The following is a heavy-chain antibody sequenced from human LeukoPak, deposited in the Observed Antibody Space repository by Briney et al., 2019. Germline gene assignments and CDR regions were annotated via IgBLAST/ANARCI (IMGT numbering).Heavy chain of an antibody. Sequence: ASVKVSCKASGYTFTSYYMHWVRQVPGQGLEWMGIINPSGGSTSCAQKFQGRVTMTRDTSTSTVYMELSSLRSEDTAVYYCARDRVGEDTAMVTPEYYYYYYGMDVWGQGTTVTVSS. J-gene: IGHJ6*02. CDR2: INPSGGST. V-gene: IGHV1-46*01. D-gene: IGHD5-18*01. CDR3: ARDRVGEDTAMVTPEYYYYYYGMDV. CDR1: GYTFTSYY.